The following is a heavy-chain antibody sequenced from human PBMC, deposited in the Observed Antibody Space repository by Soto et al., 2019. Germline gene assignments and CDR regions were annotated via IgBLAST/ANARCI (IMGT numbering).Heavy chain of an antibody. CDR1: GDSVSSNSAA. Sequence: PSQTLSLTCAISGDSVSSNSAAWNWIRQSPSRGLEWLGRTYYRSKWYNDYAVSVKIRITIDPDTSKNQFSLQLNSVTPEDTAVYYCARGLDFWIGYYVWSDYHYYYMDVWGKGTTVTVSS. D-gene: IGHD3-3*01. J-gene: IGHJ6*03. CDR3: ARGLDFWIGYYVWSDYHYYYMDV. V-gene: IGHV6-1*01. CDR2: TYYRSKWYN.